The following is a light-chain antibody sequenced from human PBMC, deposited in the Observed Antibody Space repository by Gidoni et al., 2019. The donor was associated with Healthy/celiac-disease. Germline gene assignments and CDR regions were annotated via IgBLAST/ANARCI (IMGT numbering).Light chain of an antibody. CDR3: QQYGNSWT. CDR1: QSVSSSY. J-gene: IGKJ1*01. CDR2: GAS. Sequence: DIVFPQSPGTLSLSSGERATLSCRASQSVSSSYLTWYQQKPGEAPRLLIYGASSRTTGIPDRFSGSGSGTDFTLTISRLEHEDFAVYYCQQYGNSWTFGQGTKVEIK. V-gene: IGKV3-20*01.